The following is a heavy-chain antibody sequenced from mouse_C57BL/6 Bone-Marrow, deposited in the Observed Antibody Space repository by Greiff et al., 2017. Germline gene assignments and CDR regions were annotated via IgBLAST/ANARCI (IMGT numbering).Heavy chain of an antibody. CDR2: INPGSGGT. Sequence: QVQLQQSGAELVRPGTSVKVSCKASGYAFTNYLIEGVKQRPGQGLEWIGVINPGSGGTNYNEKFKGKATLTADKSSSTAYMKLSSLTSEDSAVFFCARSKNWDSWFAYWGQGTLVTVSA. CDR1: GYAFTNYL. J-gene: IGHJ3*01. CDR3: ARSKNWDSWFAY. V-gene: IGHV1-54*01. D-gene: IGHD4-1*01.